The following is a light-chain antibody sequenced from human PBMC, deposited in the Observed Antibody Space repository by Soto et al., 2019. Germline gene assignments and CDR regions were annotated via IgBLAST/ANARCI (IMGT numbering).Light chain of an antibody. Sequence: EIVLTQSPGTLSLSPGERATLSCRASQSVSSSYLAWYQQKPGQAPRLLIYGASSRATGIQDRFSGSGSVTDFTLTISRLEPEDCAVYYCQQYGSSPRTCGQGTKVEIK. CDR3: QQYGSSPRT. CDR2: GAS. V-gene: IGKV3-20*01. CDR1: QSVSSSY. J-gene: IGKJ1*01.